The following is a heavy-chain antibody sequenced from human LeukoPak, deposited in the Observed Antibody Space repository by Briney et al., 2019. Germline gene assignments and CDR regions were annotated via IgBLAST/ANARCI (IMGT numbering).Heavy chain of an antibody. CDR1: GFTFSTYS. J-gene: IGHJ6*03. Sequence: GGSLRLSCAASGFTFSTYSMNWVRQAPGKGLEWVSFISTSSSYIYSADSVKGRFSISRDNAKNSLYLQMNSLRAEDTAVYYCARLPTAGAYYYYYMDVWGKGTTVTVSS. V-gene: IGHV3-21*01. D-gene: IGHD4-11*01. CDR3: ARLPTAGAYYYYYMDV. CDR2: ISTSSSYI.